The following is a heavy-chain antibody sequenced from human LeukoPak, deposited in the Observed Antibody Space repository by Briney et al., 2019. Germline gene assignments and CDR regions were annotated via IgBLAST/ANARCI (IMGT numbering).Heavy chain of an antibody. J-gene: IGHJ4*02. V-gene: IGHV1-46*01. CDR1: GYTFTSYY. CDR3: ARDQLVTPYEYYFDY. CDR2: INPSGGST. D-gene: IGHD4-23*01. Sequence: ASVKVSCKASGYTFTSYYMHWVRQAPGRGLEWMGIINPSGGSTSYAQKFQGRVTMTRDTSTSTVYMELSSLRSEDTAVYYCARDQLVTPYEYYFDYWGQGTLVTVSS.